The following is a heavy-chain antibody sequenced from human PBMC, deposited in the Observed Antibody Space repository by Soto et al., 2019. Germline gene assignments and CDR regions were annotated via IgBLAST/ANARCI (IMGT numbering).Heavy chain of an antibody. CDR1: GYSFTTYW. V-gene: IGHV5-51*01. CDR3: ARHPSLPLARPNPRAFDF. J-gene: IGHJ4*02. CDR2: ISPGDSDT. Sequence: RGEYLKICCKGSGYSFTTYWIAWVRQMPGQGLEWMGIISPGDSDTRYSPSFQGQVTFSVDKSISTAYLQWNTLKASDTAMYYCARHPSLPLARPNPRAFDFSGPAPPVTVSS.